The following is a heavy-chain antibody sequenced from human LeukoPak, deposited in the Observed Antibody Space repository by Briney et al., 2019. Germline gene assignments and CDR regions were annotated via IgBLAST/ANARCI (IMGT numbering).Heavy chain of an antibody. Sequence: PGGSLRLSCAASGFTVSSNYMSWVRQAPGKGLEWVSVIYSGGSTYYADSVKGRFTISRDNSKNTLYLQMNSLRAEDTAVYYCATSVWGSIFDYWGQGTLVTVSS. V-gene: IGHV3-53*01. CDR1: GFTVSSNY. CDR2: IYSGGST. J-gene: IGHJ4*02. CDR3: ATSVWGSIFDY. D-gene: IGHD3-16*01.